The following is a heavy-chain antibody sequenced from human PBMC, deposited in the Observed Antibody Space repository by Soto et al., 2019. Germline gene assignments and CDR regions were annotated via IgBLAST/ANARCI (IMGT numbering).Heavy chain of an antibody. CDR3: ARQDVVVPRAIPEFAP. V-gene: IGHV1-18*04. Sequence: QVQLVQSGAEVKKPGASVKVSCKASGYTFNMYGITWVRQAPGQGLEWMGWISAYNGNTNYAQKFQGRVTMTTDTATSTAYMELRSLRSDDTAVYYCARQDVVVPRAIPEFAPWGQGTLVTVSS. D-gene: IGHD2-2*02. CDR1: GYTFNMYG. CDR2: ISAYNGNT. J-gene: IGHJ5*02.